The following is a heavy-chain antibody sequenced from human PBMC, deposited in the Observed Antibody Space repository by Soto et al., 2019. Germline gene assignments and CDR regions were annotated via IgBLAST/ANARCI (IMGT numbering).Heavy chain of an antibody. CDR3: ARGSGCLYYFHY. Sequence: PGGSLRLSCAASGFNVSTNYMTWVRQAPGKGLEWVSVIYSGGTTYYADSVKGRFIISRDNFKNTLYLQMNNLRAEDTAPYYCARGSGCLYYFHYWGQGTLVTVSS. J-gene: IGHJ4*02. CDR1: GFNVSTNY. D-gene: IGHD6-19*01. V-gene: IGHV3-53*01. CDR2: IYSGGTT.